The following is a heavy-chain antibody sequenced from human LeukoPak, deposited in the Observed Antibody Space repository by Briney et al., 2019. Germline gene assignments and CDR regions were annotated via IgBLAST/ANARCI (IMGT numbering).Heavy chain of an antibody. J-gene: IGHJ4*02. V-gene: IGHV3-11*06. CDR1: GFTFSDYY. CDR3: ARGSFSGTAPFDY. CDR2: ISPTSSYT. D-gene: IGHD1-1*01. Sequence: GGSLRLSCSASGFTFSDYYMTWICQAPGKGHEWISNISPTSSYTNNAAAVRGRFIISRDNAKNSLSRQMNSLRAEDTAVYYCARGSFSGTAPFDYWGQGTLVTVSS.